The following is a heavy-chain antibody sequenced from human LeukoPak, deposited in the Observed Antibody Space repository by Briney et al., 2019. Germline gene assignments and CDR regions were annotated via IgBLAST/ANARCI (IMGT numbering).Heavy chain of an antibody. Sequence: GGSLRLSCAASGFTFDDYAMHWVRQAPGKGLGWVSGISWNSGSIGYADSVKGRFTISRDNAKNSLYLQMNSLRAEDMALYYCAKAQLRFLEWLPYYFDYWGQGTLVTVSS. CDR3: AKAQLRFLEWLPYYFDY. CDR2: ISWNSGSI. V-gene: IGHV3-9*03. CDR1: GFTFDDYA. J-gene: IGHJ4*02. D-gene: IGHD3-3*01.